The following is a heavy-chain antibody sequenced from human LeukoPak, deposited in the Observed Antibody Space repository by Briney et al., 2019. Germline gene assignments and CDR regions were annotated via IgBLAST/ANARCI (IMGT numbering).Heavy chain of an antibody. Sequence: ASVKVPCKASGITFSGYYIHWVRQAPGQGLEWMGWINHNSGGTNYAQKFQGRVTMTRDTSISTVYMELSRLRSDDTAMYYCARSGYIYGNDYWGQGTLVTVSS. CDR3: ARSGYIYGNDY. D-gene: IGHD5-18*01. V-gene: IGHV1-2*02. J-gene: IGHJ4*02. CDR1: GITFSGYY. CDR2: INHNSGGT.